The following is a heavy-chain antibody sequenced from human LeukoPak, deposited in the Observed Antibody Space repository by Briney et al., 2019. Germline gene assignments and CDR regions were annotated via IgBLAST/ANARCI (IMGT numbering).Heavy chain of an antibody. V-gene: IGHV1-18*01. CDR2: ISAYNGNT. J-gene: IGHJ3*01. D-gene: IGHD5-24*01. CDR1: GYTFSIYG. Sequence: ASVRVSCKASGYTFSIYGFSWVRQAPGQGLEWMGWISAYNGNTNYAQKLQGRVTMTTDTSTSTAYMELRSLRSDDTAVYYCARAVKMATSGDAFDVWGPGTMVTVSS. CDR3: ARAVKMATSGDAFDV.